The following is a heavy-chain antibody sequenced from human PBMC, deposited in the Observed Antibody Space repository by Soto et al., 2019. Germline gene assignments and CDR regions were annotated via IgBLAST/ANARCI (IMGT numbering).Heavy chain of an antibody. D-gene: IGHD4-4*01. V-gene: IGHV4-59*01. Sequence: QVQLQESGPGLVKPSETLSLTCTVSGGSISSYYWSWIRQPPGKGLEWIGYIYYSGRTNYNPSLKSRVTISVDTSKNQFSLKLSSVTAADTAVYYCARGSVTLAYWGQGTLVTVSS. CDR1: GGSISSYY. J-gene: IGHJ4*02. CDR3: ARGSVTLAY. CDR2: IYYSGRT.